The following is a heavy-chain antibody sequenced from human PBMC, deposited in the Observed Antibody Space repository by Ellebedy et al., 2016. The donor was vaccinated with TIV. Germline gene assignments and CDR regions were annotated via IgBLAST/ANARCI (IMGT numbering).Heavy chain of an antibody. D-gene: IGHD2/OR15-2a*01. CDR1: GFTFSSYS. Sequence: GESLKISCAASGFTFSSYSMNWVRQAPGKGLEWVSYISSSSSTIYYADSVKGRFTISRDNAKNSLYLQMNSLRAEDTAVYYCARDSDYLAGYYYGMDVWGQGTTVTVSS. CDR2: ISSSSSTI. CDR3: ARDSDYLAGYYYGMDV. J-gene: IGHJ6*02. V-gene: IGHV3-48*01.